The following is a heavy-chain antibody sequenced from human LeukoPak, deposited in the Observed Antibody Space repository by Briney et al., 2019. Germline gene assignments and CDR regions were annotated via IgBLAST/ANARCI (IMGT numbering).Heavy chain of an antibody. J-gene: IGHJ4*01. V-gene: IGHV3-21*01. Sequence: GGSLRLSCAASGFTLSDHYMNWVRQAPGKGLEWVSSISTHSNYIYYADSLKGRFTISRDNAKNSLHLQMNSLRADDTAIYYCARGHYDSSGSLDCWGQEPGSPSPQ. CDR1: GFTLSDHY. D-gene: IGHD3-22*01. CDR3: ARGHYDSSGSLDC. CDR2: ISTHSNYI.